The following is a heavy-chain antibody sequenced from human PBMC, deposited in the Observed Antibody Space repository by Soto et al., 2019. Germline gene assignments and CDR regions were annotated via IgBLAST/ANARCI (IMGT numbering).Heavy chain of an antibody. V-gene: IGHV4-30-4*01. CDR3: ARERPDGTRLDP. D-gene: IGHD2-2*01. Sequence: SETLSLTCTVSGGSISSGDYYWSWIRQPPGKGLKWIGYIYYSGNTYYSPSLKSRVTISVDTSKNQFSLKLSSVTAADTAVYYCARERPDGTRLDPWGQGTLVTVSS. J-gene: IGHJ5*02. CDR1: GGSISSGDYY. CDR2: IYYSGNT.